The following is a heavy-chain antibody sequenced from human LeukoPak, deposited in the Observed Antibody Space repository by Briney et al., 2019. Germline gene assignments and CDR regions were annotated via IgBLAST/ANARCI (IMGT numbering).Heavy chain of an antibody. CDR1: GGTFSSYA. J-gene: IGHJ6*02. CDR2: IIPILGTA. D-gene: IGHD2-2*01. Sequence: GASVKVSCKASGGTFSSYAISWVRQAPGQGLEWMGGIIPILGTANYAQKFQGRVTITADESTSTAYMELSSLRSEDTAVYYCARVGYCSSTSCPHYYYYGMDVWGQGTTVTVSS. V-gene: IGHV1-69*13. CDR3: ARVGYCSSTSCPHYYYYGMDV.